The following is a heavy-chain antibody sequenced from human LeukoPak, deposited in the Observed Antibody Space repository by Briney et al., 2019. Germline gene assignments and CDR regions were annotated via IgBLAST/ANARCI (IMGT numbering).Heavy chain of an antibody. D-gene: IGHD4-23*01. CDR3: VRALTYGANSEGDYFFDF. Sequence: TGGSLRLSCAASGFTFSSYAMSWVRQAPGKGLEWVSAISGSGGSTYYADSVKGRFTISRDNSKNTLYLQMNSLRAEDTALYYCVRALTYGANSEGDYFFDFWSQGTLVTVSS. J-gene: IGHJ4*02. V-gene: IGHV3-23*01. CDR2: ISGSGGST. CDR1: GFTFSSYA.